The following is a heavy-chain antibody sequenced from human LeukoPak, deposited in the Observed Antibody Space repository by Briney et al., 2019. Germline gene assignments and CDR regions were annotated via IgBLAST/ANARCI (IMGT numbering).Heavy chain of an antibody. J-gene: IGHJ4*02. CDR3: AGDENDIVATTSFDY. V-gene: IGHV3-48*01. Sequence: PGGSLRLSCAASGFTFSSYSMNWVRQAPGKGLEWVSYISSSSSTIYYADSVKGRFTISRDNAKNSLYLQMNSLRAEDTAVYYCAGDENDIVATTSFDYWGQGTLVTVSS. D-gene: IGHD5-12*01. CDR2: ISSSSSTI. CDR1: GFTFSSYS.